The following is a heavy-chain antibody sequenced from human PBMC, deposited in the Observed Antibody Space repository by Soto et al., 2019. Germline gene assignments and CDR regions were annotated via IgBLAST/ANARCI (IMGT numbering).Heavy chain of an antibody. J-gene: IGHJ6*02. Sequence: GGSLRLSCAASGFTFSSYSMNWVRQAPGKGLEWVSSISSSSSYIYYADSVKGRFTISRDNAKNSLYLQMNSLRAEDTAVYYCARGVITSAVGTAMEEIYYYYYYGMDVWGQGTTVTVSS. D-gene: IGHD5-18*01. CDR2: ISSSSSYI. CDR1: GFTFSSYS. CDR3: ARGVITSAVGTAMEEIYYYYYYGMDV. V-gene: IGHV3-21*01.